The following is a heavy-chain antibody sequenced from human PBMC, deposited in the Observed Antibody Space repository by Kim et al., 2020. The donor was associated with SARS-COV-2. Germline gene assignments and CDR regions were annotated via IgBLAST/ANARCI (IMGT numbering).Heavy chain of an antibody. J-gene: IGHJ4*02. CDR2: ISGSGGST. V-gene: IGHV3-23*01. CDR1: GFTFSSYA. Sequence: GGSLRLSCAASGFTFSSYAMSWVRQAPGKGLEWVSAISGSGGSTYYADSVKGRFTISRDNSKNTLYLQMNSLRAEDTAVYYCAKDRGGGRFGELAETFDYWGQGTLVTVSS. D-gene: IGHD3-10*01. CDR3: AKDRGGGRFGELAETFDY.